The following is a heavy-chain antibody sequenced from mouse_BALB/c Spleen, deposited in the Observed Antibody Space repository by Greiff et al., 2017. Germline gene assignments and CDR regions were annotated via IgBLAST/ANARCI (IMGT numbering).Heavy chain of an antibody. D-gene: IGHD2-1*01. V-gene: IGHV3-2*02. CDR2: ISYSGST. CDR1: GYSITSDYA. Sequence: VQLVESGPGLVKPSQSLSLTCTVTGYSITSDYAWNWIRQFPGNKLEWMGYISYSGSTSYNPSLKSRISITRDTSKNQFFLQLNSVTTEDTATYYCAKVPLYYGNSWFAYWGQGTLVTVSA. J-gene: IGHJ3*01. CDR3: AKVPLYYGNSWFAY.